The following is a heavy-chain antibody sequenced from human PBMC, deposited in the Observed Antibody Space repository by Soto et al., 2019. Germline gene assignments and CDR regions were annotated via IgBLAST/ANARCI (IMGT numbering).Heavy chain of an antibody. D-gene: IGHD2-2*01. CDR1: GDSVSSNSAA. CDR2: TYYRSKWYN. V-gene: IGHV6-1*01. Sequence: PSQTLSLTCAISGDSVSSNSAAWNWIRQSPSRGLEWLGRTYYRSKWYNDYAVSVKSRITINPDTSKNQFSLQLNSVTPEDTAVYYCERVGDLVVVTADTRGWFDTWGQGTLVTVSS. J-gene: IGHJ5*02. CDR3: ERVGDLVVVTADTRGWFDT.